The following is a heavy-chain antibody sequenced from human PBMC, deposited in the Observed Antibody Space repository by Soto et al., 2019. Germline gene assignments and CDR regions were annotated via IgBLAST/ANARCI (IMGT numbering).Heavy chain of an antibody. D-gene: IGHD1-1*01. J-gene: IGHJ4*02. CDR3: AKRVRQPQPYYFDY. CDR1: GFIFSNYA. V-gene: IGHV3-30-3*02. Sequence: PGGSLRLSCAASGFIFSNYAMNWVRQAPGKGLEWVALISYDGNNNYYTDSVKGRFTISRDNSKNTLYLQMNSLRAEDTAVYYCAKRVRQPQPYYFDYWGQGTLVSVSS. CDR2: ISYDGNNN.